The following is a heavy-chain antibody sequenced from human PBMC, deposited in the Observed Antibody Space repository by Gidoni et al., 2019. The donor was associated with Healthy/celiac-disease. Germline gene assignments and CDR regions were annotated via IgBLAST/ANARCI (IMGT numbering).Heavy chain of an antibody. CDR1: GVSISSGSYY. CDR2: IYTSGST. J-gene: IGHJ4*02. D-gene: IGHD2-8*02. Sequence: QVQLQESGPGLVKPSQTLSRTCTVSGVSISSGSYYWSWIRQPAGKGLEWIGRIYTSGSTNYNPSLKSRVTISVDTSKNKFSLKLSSVTAADTAVYYCARDVFWSYFDYWGQGTLVTVSS. V-gene: IGHV4-61*02. CDR3: ARDVFWSYFDY.